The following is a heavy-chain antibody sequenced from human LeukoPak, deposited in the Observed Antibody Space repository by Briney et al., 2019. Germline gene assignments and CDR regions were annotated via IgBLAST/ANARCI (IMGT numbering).Heavy chain of an antibody. CDR2: ISSTSTYI. J-gene: IGHJ4*02. V-gene: IGHV3-21*01. Sequence: GGSLRLSCAASGFTFSSYSMNWVRQAPGKGLEWVSSISSTSTYIYYADSVKGRFTISRDNAKNSLYLQVNRLRAEDTAVYYCARGGFGELYWGQGTLVTVSS. CDR1: GFTFSSYS. D-gene: IGHD3-10*01. CDR3: ARGGFGELY.